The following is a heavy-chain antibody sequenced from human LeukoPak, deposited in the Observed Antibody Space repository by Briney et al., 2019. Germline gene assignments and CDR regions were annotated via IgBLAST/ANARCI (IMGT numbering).Heavy chain of an antibody. V-gene: IGHV4-30-2*01. J-gene: IGHJ4*02. CDR3: ARGRGATMTPNFDY. Sequence: SETLSLTCAVSGGSISSGGYSWSWIRQPPGMGLEWIGYIYHNGSTYYNPSLKSRVTISVDRSKNQFSLKLSSVTAADTAVYYCARGRGATMTPNFDYWGQGTLVTVSS. CDR2: IYHNGST. CDR1: GGSISSGGYS. D-gene: IGHD1-26*01.